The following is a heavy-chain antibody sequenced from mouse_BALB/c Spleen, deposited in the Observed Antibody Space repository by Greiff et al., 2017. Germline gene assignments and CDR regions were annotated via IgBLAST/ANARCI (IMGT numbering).Heavy chain of an antibody. Sequence: EVNVVESGGGLVQPGGSRKLSCAASGFTFSSFGMHWVRQAPEKGLEWVAYISSGSSTIYYADTVKGRFTISRDNPKNTLFLQMTSLRSEDTAMYYCARVLYGSRGYAMDYWGQGTSVTVSS. CDR3: ARVLYGSRGYAMDY. D-gene: IGHD1-1*01. V-gene: IGHV5-17*02. J-gene: IGHJ4*01. CDR1: GFTFSSFG. CDR2: ISSGSSTI.